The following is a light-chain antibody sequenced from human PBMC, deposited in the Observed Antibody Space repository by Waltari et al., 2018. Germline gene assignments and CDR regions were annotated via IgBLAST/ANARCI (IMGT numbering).Light chain of an antibody. V-gene: IGKV3-20*01. J-gene: IGKJ2*01. CDR3: QQYGRSWNT. CDR1: QSDRRSS. CDR2: DAS. Sequence: EIVLTQSPGTLSLSPGERATLSCRASQSDRRSSLAWYQQKPGQAPRLLIHDASSRAPGIPDRFSGSGSETDFTLTINRLEPEDAAVYYCQQYGRSWNTFGQGTKLEI.